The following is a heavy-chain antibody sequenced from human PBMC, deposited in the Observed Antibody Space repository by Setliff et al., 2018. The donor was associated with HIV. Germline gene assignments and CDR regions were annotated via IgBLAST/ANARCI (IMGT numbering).Heavy chain of an antibody. V-gene: IGHV1-69*05. CDR1: GGTFSSYA. J-gene: IGHJ4*02. Sequence: SVKVSCKASGGTFSSYAISWVRQAPGQGLEWVGGIIPIFGTANYAQKFQGRVTITTDESTSTAYMELSSLRSEDTAVYYCATVYGDSALFDYWGQGTLVTVSS. CDR3: ATVYGDSALFDY. CDR2: IIPIFGTA. D-gene: IGHD4-17*01.